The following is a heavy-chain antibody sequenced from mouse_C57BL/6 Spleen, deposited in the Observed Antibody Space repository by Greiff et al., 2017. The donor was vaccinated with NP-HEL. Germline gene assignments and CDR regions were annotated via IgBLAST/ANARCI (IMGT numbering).Heavy chain of an antibody. CDR1: GYTFTSYW. CDR3: TRRRGNLYAMDY. Sequence: EVKVEESGTVLARPGASVKMSCKTSGYTFTSYWMHWVKQRPGQGLEWIGAIYPGNSDTSYNQKFKGKAKLTAVTSASTAYMELSSLTNEDSAVYYCTRRRGNLYAMDYWGQGTSVTVSS. D-gene: IGHD2-1*01. V-gene: IGHV1-5*01. J-gene: IGHJ4*01. CDR2: IYPGNSDT.